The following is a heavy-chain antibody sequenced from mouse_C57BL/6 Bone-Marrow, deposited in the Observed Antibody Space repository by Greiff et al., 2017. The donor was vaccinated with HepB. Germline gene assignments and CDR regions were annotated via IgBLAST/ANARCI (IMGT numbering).Heavy chain of an antibody. J-gene: IGHJ2*01. D-gene: IGHD1-1*01. CDR1: GYTFTSYW. CDR2: IYPSDSET. CDR3: ARGTTVLDY. Sequence: QVQLKQPGAELVRPGSSVKLSCKASGYTFTSYWMDWVKQRPGQGLEWIGNIYPSDSETHYNQKFKDKATLTVDKSSSTAYMQLSSLTSEDSAVYYCARGTTVLDYWGQGTTLTVSS. V-gene: IGHV1-61*01.